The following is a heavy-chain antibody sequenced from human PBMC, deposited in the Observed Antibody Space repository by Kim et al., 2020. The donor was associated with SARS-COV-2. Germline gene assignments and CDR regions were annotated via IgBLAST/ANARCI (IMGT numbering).Heavy chain of an antibody. D-gene: IGHD6-13*01. J-gene: IGHJ3*02. V-gene: IGHV3-7*01. Sequence: DSVKGRFTIARDNAKNSLYLQMNSLRAEDTAVYYCASSSWVMADKGAFDIWGQGTMVTVSS. CDR3: ASSSWVMADKGAFDI.